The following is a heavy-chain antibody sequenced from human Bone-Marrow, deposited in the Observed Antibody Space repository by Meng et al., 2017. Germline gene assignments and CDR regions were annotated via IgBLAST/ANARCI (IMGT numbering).Heavy chain of an antibody. CDR2: ISSSNSYI. CDR1: GFTFSSYS. D-gene: IGHD1-26*01. J-gene: IGHJ4*02. CDR3: ASGSGVFDY. V-gene: IGHV3-21*04. Sequence: GESLKISCAASGFTFSSYSMNWVRQAPGKGLEWVSSISSSNSYIYYADSVKGRFTISRHNSKNTLYLQMNSLRAEDTAVYYCASGSGVFDYWGQGTLVTVSS.